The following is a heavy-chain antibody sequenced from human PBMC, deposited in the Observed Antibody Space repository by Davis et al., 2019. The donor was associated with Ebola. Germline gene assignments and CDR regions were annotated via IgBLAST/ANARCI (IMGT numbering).Heavy chain of an antibody. Sequence: GGSLRLSCKGSGYSFTSYWIGWVRQMPGKGLEWMGIIYPGDSDTRYSPPFQGQVTISADKSISTAYLQWSSLKASDTAMYYCARHFVGPYSGIDYWGQGTLVTVSS. CDR3: ARHFVGPYSGIDY. CDR2: IYPGDSDT. CDR1: GYSFTSYW. D-gene: IGHD2-15*01. J-gene: IGHJ4*02. V-gene: IGHV5-51*01.